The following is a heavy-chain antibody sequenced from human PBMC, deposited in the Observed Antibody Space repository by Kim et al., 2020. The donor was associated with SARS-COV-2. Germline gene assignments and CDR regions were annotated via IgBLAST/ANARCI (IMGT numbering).Heavy chain of an antibody. D-gene: IGHD3-3*01. Sequence: ASVKVSCKASGYTFTSYDSNWVRQATGQGLEWRGWMNPNSGNTGYAQKFQGRVTMTRNTSISTAYMELSSLRSEDTAVYYCARGGLRFLEWFADGLDVWGQGPTVTVSS. CDR3: ARGGLRFLEWFADGLDV. CDR1: GYTFTSYD. J-gene: IGHJ6*02. V-gene: IGHV1-8*01. CDR2: MNPNSGNT.